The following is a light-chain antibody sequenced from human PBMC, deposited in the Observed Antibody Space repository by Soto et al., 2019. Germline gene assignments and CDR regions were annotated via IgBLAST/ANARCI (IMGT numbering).Light chain of an antibody. CDR1: SSDVGGYDY. CDR3: SSYSGSSTPYV. CDR2: EVN. V-gene: IGLV2-14*01. Sequence: QSVLTQPASVSGSPGQSITISCTGTSSDVGGYDYVSWYQQHPGKAPKLMVFEVNNRPSGVSNRFSGSKSGNTASLTISGLQAEDDGHYYCSSYSGSSTPYVFGTGTKVTV. J-gene: IGLJ1*01.